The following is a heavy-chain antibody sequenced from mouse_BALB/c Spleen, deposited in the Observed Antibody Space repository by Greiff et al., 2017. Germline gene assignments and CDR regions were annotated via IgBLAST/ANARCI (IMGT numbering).Heavy chain of an antibody. CDR1: GFTFSSYA. D-gene: IGHD2-1*01. V-gene: IGHV5-9-4*01. CDR3: AREGGNYAGFAY. J-gene: IGHJ3*01. Sequence: DVQLVESGGGLVKPGGSLKLSCAASGFTFSSYAMSWVRQSPEKRLEWVAEISSGGSYTYYPDTVTGRFTISRDNAKNTLYLEMSSLRSEDTAMYYCAREGGNYAGFAYWGQGTLVTVSA. CDR2: ISSGGSYT.